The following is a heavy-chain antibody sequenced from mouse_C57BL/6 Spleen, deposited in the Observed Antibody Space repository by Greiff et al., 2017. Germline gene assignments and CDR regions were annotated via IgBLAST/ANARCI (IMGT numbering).Heavy chain of an antibody. J-gene: IGHJ4*01. V-gene: IGHV2-2*01. Sequence: VQLQQSGPGLVQPSQSLSITCTVSGFSLTSYGVHWVRQSPGKGLEWLGVIWSGGSTDYNAAFISSLGISKDNSKSQIFFIMNSLQADDTAIYYCARKDGYYGHAMDYWGQGTSVTVSS. CDR3: ARKDGYYGHAMDY. CDR2: IWSGGST. CDR1: GFSLTSYG. D-gene: IGHD2-3*01.